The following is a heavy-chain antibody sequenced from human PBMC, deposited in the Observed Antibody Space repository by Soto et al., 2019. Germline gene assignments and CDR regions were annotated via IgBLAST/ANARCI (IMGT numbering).Heavy chain of an antibody. CDR2: TYYRSRWYN. D-gene: IGHD1-1*01. CDR3: AGTTSHHWLYMDV. Sequence: QVQLQQSGPGLVKPSQTLSVTCAISGDSVSSNSAAWNWIRLSPSRGLEWLARTYYRSRWYNDYAVTVSSRITVNAATSKNQFSLQLTSLPPEDTAIYYCAGTTSHHWLYMDVWGRGTTVTVSS. J-gene: IGHJ6*03. V-gene: IGHV6-1*01. CDR1: GDSVSSNSAA.